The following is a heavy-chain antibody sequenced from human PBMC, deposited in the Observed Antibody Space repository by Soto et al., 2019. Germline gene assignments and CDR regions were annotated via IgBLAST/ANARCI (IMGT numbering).Heavy chain of an antibody. Sequence: ASVKVSCKASGYTFTSYGISWVRQAPGQGLEWMGWISAYNGNTNYAQKLQGRVTMTTDTSTSTAYMELRSLRSEDTAVYYCARARRRHESSYGPKRYYYYGMDVWGQGTTVTVSS. V-gene: IGHV1-18*01. CDR2: ISAYNGNT. CDR1: GYTFTSYG. D-gene: IGHD1-1*01. CDR3: ARARRRHESSYGPKRYYYYGMDV. J-gene: IGHJ6*02.